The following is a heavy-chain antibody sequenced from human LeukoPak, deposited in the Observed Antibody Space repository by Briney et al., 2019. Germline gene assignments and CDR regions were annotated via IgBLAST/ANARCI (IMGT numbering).Heavy chain of an antibody. CDR3: ARRGYYEGSGYNLFDW. J-gene: IGHJ4*02. CDR2: IYYSGST. Sequence: PSETLSLTCTVSGGSISSYYWSWIRQPPGKGLEWIGYIYYSGSTNYNPSLMSRVTISVDTSKNQFSPRRSSVTAADTAVYYCARRGYYEGSGYNLFDWWGKGALVTVSS. D-gene: IGHD3-22*01. CDR1: GGSISSYY. V-gene: IGHV4-59*08.